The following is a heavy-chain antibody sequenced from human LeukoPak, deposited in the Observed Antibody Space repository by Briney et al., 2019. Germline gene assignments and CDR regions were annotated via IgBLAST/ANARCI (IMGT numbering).Heavy chain of an antibody. D-gene: IGHD6-13*01. CDR3: ASDHLSIEATGTRY. Sequence: GASVKVSCKASGYTFPNYGISWVRQAPGQGLEWMGWISTYNGDTNYAQKLQGRVTMTTDTSTNTAYMELRRLRSDDTAVYYCASDHLSIEATGTRYWGQGTLVTVSS. J-gene: IGHJ4*02. CDR2: ISTYNGDT. V-gene: IGHV1-18*01. CDR1: GYTFPNYG.